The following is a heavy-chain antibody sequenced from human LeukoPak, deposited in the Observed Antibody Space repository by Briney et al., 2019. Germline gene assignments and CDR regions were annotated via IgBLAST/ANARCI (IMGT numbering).Heavy chain of an antibody. CDR2: ISYDGSNK. CDR1: GFNFGNFG. J-gene: IGHJ4*02. Sequence: GALRLSCAASGFNFGNFGMHWVRQAPGKGLEWVAVISYDGSNKYYADSVKGRFTISRDNSKNTLYLQMNSLRAEDTAVYYCAKGEKLGSGRFDYWGQGTLVTVSS. D-gene: IGHD3-10*01. CDR3: AKGEKLGSGRFDY. V-gene: IGHV3-30*18.